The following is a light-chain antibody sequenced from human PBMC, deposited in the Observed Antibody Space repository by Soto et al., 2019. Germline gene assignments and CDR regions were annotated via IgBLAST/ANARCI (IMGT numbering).Light chain of an antibody. CDR2: GAS. CDR3: QQYNNWPRT. J-gene: IGKJ1*01. V-gene: IGKV3-15*01. CDR1: QSVSSN. Sequence: EIVMTQSPATLSVSPGERATLSCRASQSVSSNLAWYQQKPGQAPRLLIYGASNRVTGMPVRFSGSGSGTEFTMTSSSLKSEDFAVYYCQQYNNWPRTFGQGTKVEIK.